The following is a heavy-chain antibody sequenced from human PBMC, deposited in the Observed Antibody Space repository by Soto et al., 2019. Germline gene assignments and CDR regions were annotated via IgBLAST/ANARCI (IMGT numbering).Heavy chain of an antibody. CDR2: MNPNSGNT. CDR3: ARGFWSGPQIDY. CDR1: GYTFTSYD. J-gene: IGHJ4*02. D-gene: IGHD3-3*01. V-gene: IGHV1-8*01. Sequence: ASVKVSFKASGYTFTSYDITWVLQATGQGLEWMGWMNPNSGNTVYAQKFQGRVTMTRNTSISTAYMELNSLRAEDTAVYYCARGFWSGPQIDYWGQGTLVTVSS.